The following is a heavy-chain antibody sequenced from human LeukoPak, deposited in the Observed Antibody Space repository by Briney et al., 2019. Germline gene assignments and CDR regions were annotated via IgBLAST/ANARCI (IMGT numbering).Heavy chain of an antibody. CDR3: ARLAYYDFWSGYYTHYYYMDV. J-gene: IGHJ6*03. D-gene: IGHD3-3*01. V-gene: IGHV4-39*01. Sequence: PSETLSLXCTVSGGSISSSSYYWGWIRQPPGKGLEWIGSIYYSGNTYYTPSLKSRVTISVDTSKNQFSLKLSSVTAADTAVYYCARLAYYDFWSGYYTHYYYMDVWGKGATVTVSS. CDR1: GGSISSSSYY. CDR2: IYYSGNT.